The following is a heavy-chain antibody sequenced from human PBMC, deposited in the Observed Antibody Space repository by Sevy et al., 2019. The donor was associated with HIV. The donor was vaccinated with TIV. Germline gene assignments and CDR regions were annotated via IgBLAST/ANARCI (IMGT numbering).Heavy chain of an antibody. CDR3: GRTSPRGGFDY. J-gene: IGHJ4*02. CDR1: GYTFTNYY. CDR2: INPSDVST. Sequence: ASVKVSCKASGYTFTNYYMHWVRQAPGQGLEWMGIINPSDVSTIYAQKFQGRVTMTRDTSTSKVYMELSSLRSDDTAVYYCGRTSPRGGFDYWGQGALVTVSS. D-gene: IGHD3-16*01. V-gene: IGHV1-46*03.